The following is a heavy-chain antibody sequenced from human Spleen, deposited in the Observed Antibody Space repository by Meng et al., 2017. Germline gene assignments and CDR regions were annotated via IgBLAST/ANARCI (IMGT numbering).Heavy chain of an antibody. J-gene: IGHJ5*02. CDR2: IYHSGSA. Sequence: QGQLEESGPGLVKPSATLSLPCAVSGGSITITKWWNWVRQTPGKGLEWIGEIYHSGSANYNPSLKSRVTMSLDKSKNQFSLKLSSVTAADTAVYYCSNYIWGSEPTGVLSWGQGTLVTVSS. CDR3: SNYIWGSEPTGVLS. CDR1: GGSITITKW. V-gene: IGHV4-4*02. D-gene: IGHD3-16*01.